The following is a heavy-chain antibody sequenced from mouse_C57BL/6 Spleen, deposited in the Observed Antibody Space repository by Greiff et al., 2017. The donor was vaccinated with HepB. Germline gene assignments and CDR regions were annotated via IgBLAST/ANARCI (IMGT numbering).Heavy chain of an antibody. V-gene: IGHV5-4*01. CDR1: GFTFSSYA. J-gene: IGHJ2*01. CDR2: ISDGGSYT. Sequence: EVHLVESGGGLVKPGGSLKLSCAASGFTFSSYAMSWVRQTPEKRLEWVATISDGGSYTYYPDNVKGRFTISRDNAKNNLYLQMSHLKSEDTAMYYCARSRFLDYWGQGTTLTVSS. CDR3: ARSRFLDY.